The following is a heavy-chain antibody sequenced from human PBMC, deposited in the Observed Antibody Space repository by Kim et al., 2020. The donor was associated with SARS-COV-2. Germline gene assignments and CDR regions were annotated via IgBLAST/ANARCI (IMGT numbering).Heavy chain of an antibody. CDR3: VAGGTYLGV. J-gene: IGHJ4*02. D-gene: IGHD3-16*01. CDR2: GSEK. V-gene: IGHV3-7*01. Sequence: GSEKFYVDTVKGRFTMSRDNARNSLFLQMDSLRPEDTAVYYCVAGGTYLGVWGQGTLVTVSS.